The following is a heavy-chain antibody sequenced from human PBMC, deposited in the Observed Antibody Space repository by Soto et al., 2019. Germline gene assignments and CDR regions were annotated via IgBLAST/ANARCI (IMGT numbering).Heavy chain of an antibody. CDR1: GDPFSNYD. CDR3: ASGRNGMDV. CDR2: MNPNSGNT. Sequence: QVQLVQSGAEVKKPGASVKVSCKASGDPFSNYDIKWVRQATGQGLEWMGWMNPNSGNTGSARKFQCRVTMTRNSSLSTAYMELSSLRSEETAVYYCASGRNGMDVWGQGTTVTVSS. J-gene: IGHJ6*02. V-gene: IGHV1-8*01.